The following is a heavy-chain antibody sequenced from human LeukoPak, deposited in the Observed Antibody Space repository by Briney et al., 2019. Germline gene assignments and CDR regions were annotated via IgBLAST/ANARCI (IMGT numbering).Heavy chain of an antibody. V-gene: IGHV1-2*02. CDR3: ATGGYCSGGSWYPFHY. J-gene: IGHJ4*02. CDR1: GYTFTGYY. Sequence: ASVKVSCKAFGYTFTGYYMHWVRQAPGQGLEWMGWINPNSGGTNYAQKFQGRVTMTRDTSISTAYMQLSRLRSDDTAVYYCATGGYCSGGSWYPFHYWGQGTLVTVSS. D-gene: IGHD2-15*01. CDR2: INPNSGGT.